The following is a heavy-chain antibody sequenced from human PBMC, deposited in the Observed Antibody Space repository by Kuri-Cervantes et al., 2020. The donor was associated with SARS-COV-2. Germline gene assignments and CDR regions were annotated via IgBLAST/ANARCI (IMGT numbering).Heavy chain of an antibody. CDR2: ISTSGSTI. CDR3: ARRIVVVTHYYYGMDV. Sequence: GESLKISCAASGFTFSDYYMSWIRQAPGKGLEWVSCISTSGSTIYYADSVKGRFTISRDNAKNSLYLQMNSLRAEDTAVYYCARRIVVVTHYYYGMDVWGQGTTVTVSS. J-gene: IGHJ6*02. V-gene: IGHV3-11*01. CDR1: GFTFSDYY. D-gene: IGHD3-22*01.